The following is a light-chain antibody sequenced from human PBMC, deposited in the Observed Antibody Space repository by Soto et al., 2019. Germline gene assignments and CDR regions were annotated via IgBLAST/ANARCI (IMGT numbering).Light chain of an antibody. CDR1: SSNIGSNT. V-gene: IGLV1-44*01. J-gene: IGLJ1*01. Sequence: QSVLTQPPSASGTPGQRVTISCSGSSSNIGSNTVNWYQHLPGTAPKLLIYSNNHRPSGVPDRFSGSKSGTSASLAISGLQSEDEADYYCSSYTDSSNYVFGTGTKVTVL. CDR3: SSYTDSSNYV. CDR2: SNN.